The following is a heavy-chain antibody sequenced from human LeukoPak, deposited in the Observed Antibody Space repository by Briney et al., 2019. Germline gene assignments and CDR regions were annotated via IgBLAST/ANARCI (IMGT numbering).Heavy chain of an antibody. V-gene: IGHV1-46*01. Sequence: ASVKVSCKASGYTFTSYYMHWVRQAPGQGLEWMGTINPSGGSTSYAQKFQGRVTMTRDTSTSTVYMELSSLRSEDTAVYYCARQSVTTVVTGGMDVWGQGTTVTVSS. CDR1: GYTFTSYY. CDR3: ARQSVTTVVTGGMDV. J-gene: IGHJ6*02. D-gene: IGHD4-17*01. CDR2: INPSGGST.